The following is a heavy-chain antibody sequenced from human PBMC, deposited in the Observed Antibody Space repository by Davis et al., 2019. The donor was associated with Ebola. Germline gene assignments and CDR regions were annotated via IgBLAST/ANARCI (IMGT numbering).Heavy chain of an antibody. D-gene: IGHD3-22*01. CDR1: GGSISSSSYY. CDR2: IYYSGST. V-gene: IGHV4-39*01. Sequence: PSETLSLTCTVSGGSISSSSYYWGWIRQPPGKGLEWIGSIYYSGSTYYNPSLKSRVTISVDTSKNQFSLKLSSVTAADTAVYYCARHTLSYYDSPLGYWGQGTLVTVSS. J-gene: IGHJ4*02. CDR3: ARHTLSYYDSPLGY.